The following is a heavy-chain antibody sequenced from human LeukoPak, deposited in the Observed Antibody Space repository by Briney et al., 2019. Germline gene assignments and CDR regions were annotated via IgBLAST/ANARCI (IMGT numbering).Heavy chain of an antibody. V-gene: IGHV3-30*04. D-gene: IGHD6-13*01. CDR3: ARNPGTAAAGCDF. Sequence: GGSLRLSCAASGFTFSSYAMHWVRRAPGKGLEWVAVISFDESNKFYADSVKGRFTISRDNSKSTLYLQMNSLRPEDTAVYNCARNPGTAAAGCDFWGQGTLVTVSS. CDR2: ISFDESNK. J-gene: IGHJ4*02. CDR1: GFTFSSYA.